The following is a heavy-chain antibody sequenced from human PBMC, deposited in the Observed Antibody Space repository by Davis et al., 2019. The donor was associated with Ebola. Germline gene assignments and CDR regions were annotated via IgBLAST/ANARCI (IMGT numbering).Heavy chain of an antibody. Sequence: HSQTLSLTCAISGDSVSSAGWNWIRQSPSSGLEWLGRTYYKSKWYNDYAVSVKSRITINPDTSKNQFSLQLNSVTPEDTAVYYCARGWLRSGLDYWGQGILVTVSS. CDR1: GDSVSSAG. CDR3: ARGWLRSGLDY. J-gene: IGHJ4*02. CDR2: TYYKSKWYN. D-gene: IGHD5-12*01. V-gene: IGHV6-1*01.